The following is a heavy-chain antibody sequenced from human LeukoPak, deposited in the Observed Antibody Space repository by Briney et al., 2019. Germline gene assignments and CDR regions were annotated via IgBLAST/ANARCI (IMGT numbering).Heavy chain of an antibody. CDR1: GDSVSSNSAA. V-gene: IGHV6-1*01. Sequence: SQTLSLTCTISGDSVSSNSAAWNWIRQSPSRGLEWLGRTYYRSKWYNDYAVSVKSRITINPDTSKNQFSLQLNSVTPEDTAVYYCARDVLFDWYGGAWFDYWGQGTLVTVSS. D-gene: IGHD3-10*01. CDR3: ARDVLFDWYGGAWFDY. J-gene: IGHJ4*02. CDR2: TYYRSKWYN.